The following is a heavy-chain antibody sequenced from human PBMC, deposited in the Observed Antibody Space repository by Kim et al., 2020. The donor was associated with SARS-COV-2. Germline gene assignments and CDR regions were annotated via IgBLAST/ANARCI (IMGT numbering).Heavy chain of an antibody. V-gene: IGHV3-73*01. CDR1: GFTFSGSA. D-gene: IGHD5-12*01. CDR3: TRQRQGLRFEVYYYYGMDV. CDR2: IRSKANSYAT. J-gene: IGHJ6*02. Sequence: LSLTCAASGFTFSGSAMHWVRQASGKGLEWVGRIRSKANSYATAYAASVKGRFTISRDDSKNTAYLQMNSLKTEDTAVYYCTRQRQGLRFEVYYYYGMDVWGQGTTVTVSS.